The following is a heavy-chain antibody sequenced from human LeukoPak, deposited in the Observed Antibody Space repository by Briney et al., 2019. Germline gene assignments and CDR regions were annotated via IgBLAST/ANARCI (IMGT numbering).Heavy chain of an antibody. Sequence: GGSLRLSCAASGFTLSSYTMNGVRQAPGKGLECVSSITSTCSDIYYADSVKGRFTISRDNAKNSLSLQVNSLRAEDTAVYYCARGIDSSGWLSWFDPWGQGTLVTVSS. V-gene: IGHV3-21*01. CDR2: ITSTCSDI. J-gene: IGHJ5*02. CDR1: GFTLSSYT. CDR3: ARGIDSSGWLSWFDP. D-gene: IGHD6-19*01.